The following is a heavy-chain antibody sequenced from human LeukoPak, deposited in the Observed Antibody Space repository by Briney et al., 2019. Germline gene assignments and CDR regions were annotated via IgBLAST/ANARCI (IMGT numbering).Heavy chain of an antibody. CDR1: GFTVSSDF. V-gene: IGHV3-53*01. CDR3: VRDRGWFHFDL. J-gene: IGHJ4*02. Sequence: GGALRLSCAASGFTVSSDFMGWVRQPPGKGLEWVSIIHSGGDTYYADSVKGRFTISRDSSRTTLYLQMNTLRAEDTAVYYCVRDRGWFHFDLWGQGTLVTVSS. D-gene: IGHD3-10*01. CDR2: IHSGGDT.